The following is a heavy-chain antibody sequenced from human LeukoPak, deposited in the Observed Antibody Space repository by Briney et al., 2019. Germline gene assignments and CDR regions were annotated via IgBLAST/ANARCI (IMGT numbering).Heavy chain of an antibody. J-gene: IGHJ3*02. V-gene: IGHV4-59*01. CDR2: IYYSGSA. CDR1: GGSIRSYY. CDR3: ARGGRNDAFDI. Sequence: SETLSLTCSVSGGSIRSYYWSWIRQPPGKGLEWIAYIYYSGSANYNPSLQSRVTLAADTSRNKFSLNLNSVTAADTAVYYCARGGRNDAFDIWGQGTMVTVSS.